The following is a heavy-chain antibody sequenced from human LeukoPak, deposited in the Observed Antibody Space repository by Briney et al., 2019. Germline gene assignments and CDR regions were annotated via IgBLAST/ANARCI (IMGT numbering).Heavy chain of an antibody. D-gene: IGHD5-24*01. CDR1: GDSLTSHF. J-gene: IGHJ3*02. Sequence: PSETLSLTCNVSGDSLTSHFWSWIRQTPGKGLEWIGYVFHSGTTNYSPSLKSRLTISLDTSKKQFYLRLASVTAADTAVYYCARRMATVTDAFDIWGRGTMVSVSS. V-gene: IGHV4-59*08. CDR3: ARRMATVTDAFDI. CDR2: VFHSGTT.